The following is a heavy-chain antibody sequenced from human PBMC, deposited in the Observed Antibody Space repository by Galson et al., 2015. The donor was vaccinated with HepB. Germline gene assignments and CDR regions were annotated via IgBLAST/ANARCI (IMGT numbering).Heavy chain of an antibody. V-gene: IGHV3-74*01. CDR3: AREPSIAVAGGRWFDP. J-gene: IGHJ5*02. Sequence: SLRLSCAASGFTFSSYWMHWVRQAPGKGLVWVSRINSDGSSTSYADSVKGRFTISRDNAKNTLYLQMNSLRAEDTAVYYCAREPSIAVAGGRWFDPWGQGTLVTVSS. D-gene: IGHD6-19*01. CDR2: INSDGSST. CDR1: GFTFSSYW.